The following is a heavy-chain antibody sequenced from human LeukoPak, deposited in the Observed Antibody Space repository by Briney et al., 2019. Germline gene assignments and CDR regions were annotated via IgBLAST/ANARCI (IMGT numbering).Heavy chain of an antibody. D-gene: IGHD3-3*01. Sequence: GSLRLSCAASGFTFSSYWMHWIRQAPGKGLEWIGSIYHTGTTDYNPSLKSRVTISIDTSKNQFSLNLRSVSAADTAVYYCTRDDFGIKTDWEDYYYMDVWGKGTTVTVSS. J-gene: IGHJ6*03. CDR3: TRDDFGIKTDWEDYYYMDV. V-gene: IGHV4-38-2*02. CDR2: IYHTGTT. CDR1: GFTFSSYW.